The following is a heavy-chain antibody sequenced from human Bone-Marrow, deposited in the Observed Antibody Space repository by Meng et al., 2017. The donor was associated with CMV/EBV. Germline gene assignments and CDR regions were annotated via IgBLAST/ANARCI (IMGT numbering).Heavy chain of an antibody. CDR1: GGSVSSGSYY. D-gene: IGHD3-3*01. J-gene: IGHJ6*02. V-gene: IGHV4-61*01. CDR2: IYYSGST. CDR3: ARDSYYDFWSGYYTYYYYGMDV. Sequence: SETLSLTCTVSGGSVSSGSYYWSWIRQPPGKGLEWIGYIYYSGSTNYNPSLKSRVTISVDTSKNQFSLKLSSVTAADTAVYYCARDSYYDFWSGYYTYYYYGMDVWVQGTTVTVSS.